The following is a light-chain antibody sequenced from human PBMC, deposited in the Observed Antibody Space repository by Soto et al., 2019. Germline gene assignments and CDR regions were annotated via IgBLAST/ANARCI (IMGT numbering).Light chain of an antibody. V-gene: IGKV3-20*01. CDR2: GAS. Sequence: EMGLTQSPGTLSLSPGERATLSCRASQRISSRYLDWYQQKPGQAPRLLISGASTRATGIPDRFSGSGSVTDFTLTISRLEPEDFAVYFCQRYGSSPPFTFGPGTKVEI. CDR3: QRYGSSPPFT. CDR1: QRISSRY. J-gene: IGKJ2*01.